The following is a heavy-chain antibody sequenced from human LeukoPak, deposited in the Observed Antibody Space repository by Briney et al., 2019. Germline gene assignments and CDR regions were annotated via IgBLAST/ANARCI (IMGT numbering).Heavy chain of an antibody. CDR2: ISSSSSYI. CDR1: GFTFSSYS. Sequence: GGSLRLSCAASGFTFSSYSMNWVRQAPGKGLEWVSSISSSSSYIYYADSLKGRFTISRDNAKNLLYLQMNSLRAEDTAVYYCAEGSETFAYWGQGTLVSVSS. J-gene: IGHJ4*02. V-gene: IGHV3-21*01. CDR3: AEGSETFAY. D-gene: IGHD3-10*01.